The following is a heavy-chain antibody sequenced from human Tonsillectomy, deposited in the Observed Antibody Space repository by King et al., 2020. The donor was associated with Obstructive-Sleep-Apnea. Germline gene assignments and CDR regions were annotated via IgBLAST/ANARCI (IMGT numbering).Heavy chain of an antibody. CDR3: AKDYSGSFYEFDS. D-gene: IGHD1-26*01. V-gene: IGHV3-9*01. J-gene: IGHJ4*02. CDR1: GFTFDNFS. Sequence: VQLVESGGGLVQPGRSLRLSCAASGFTFDNFSMHWVRQAPVKCLEWVSGISWSSGGIGYPDFVNGRFTISSDNAKNSLYLQMNSLRAEDTALYYCAKDYSGSFYEFDSWGQGTLVTVSS. CDR2: ISWSSGGI.